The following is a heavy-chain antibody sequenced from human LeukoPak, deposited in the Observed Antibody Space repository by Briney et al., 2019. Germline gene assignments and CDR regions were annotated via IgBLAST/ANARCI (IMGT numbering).Heavy chain of an antibody. Sequence: GGSLRLSCAASGFTFSSYSMNWVRQAPGKGLEWVSSISSSSSYIYYADSVKGRFTISRDNAKNSLYLQMNSLRAEDTAVYYCARDAYCSSTSCYLWLHWGQGTLVTVSS. D-gene: IGHD2-2*01. CDR3: ARDAYCSSTSCYLWLH. J-gene: IGHJ4*02. CDR1: GFTFSSYS. CDR2: ISSSSSYI. V-gene: IGHV3-21*01.